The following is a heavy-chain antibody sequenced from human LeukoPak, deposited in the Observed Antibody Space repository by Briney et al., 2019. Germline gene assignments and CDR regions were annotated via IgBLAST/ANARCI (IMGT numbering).Heavy chain of an antibody. CDR3: ARGLGYSSSSALDY. J-gene: IGHJ4*02. CDR2: NNPNSGGT. V-gene: IGHV1-2*02. CDR1: GYTFTGYY. D-gene: IGHD6-6*01. Sequence: ASVKVSCKASGYTFTGYYMHWVRQAPGQGLEWMGWNNPNSGGTNYAQKFQGRVTMTRDTSISTAYMELSRLRSDDTAVYYCARGLGYSSSSALDYWGQGTLVTVSS.